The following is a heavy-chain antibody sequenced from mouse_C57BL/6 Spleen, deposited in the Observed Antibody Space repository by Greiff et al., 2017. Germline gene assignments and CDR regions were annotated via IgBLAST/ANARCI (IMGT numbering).Heavy chain of an antibody. V-gene: IGHV5-4*01. Sequence: EVHLVESGGGLVKPGGSLKLSCAASGFTFSSYAMSWVRQTPEKRLGWVATISDGGSYTYYPDNVKGRFTISRDNAKNNLYLQMSHLKSEDTAMYYCASAGQRYGSNPFAYWGQGTLGTVSA. CDR2: ISDGGSYT. D-gene: IGHD1-1*01. CDR3: ASAGQRYGSNPFAY. J-gene: IGHJ3*01. CDR1: GFTFSSYA.